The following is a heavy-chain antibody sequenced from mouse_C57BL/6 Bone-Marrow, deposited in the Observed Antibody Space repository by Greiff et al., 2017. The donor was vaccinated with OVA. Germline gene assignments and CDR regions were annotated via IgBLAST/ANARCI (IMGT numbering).Heavy chain of an antibody. D-gene: IGHD1-1*01. CDR1: GYAFSSSW. Sequence: VQLQQSGPELVKPGASVKISCKASGYAFSSSWMNWVQQRPGKGLEWIGRIYPGDGDTNYNGKFKGKATLTADKSSSTAYMQLSSLTSEDSAVYFCARLGSSYWYFDVWGTGTTVTVSS. J-gene: IGHJ1*03. CDR2: IYPGDGDT. CDR3: ARLGSSYWYFDV. V-gene: IGHV1-82*01.